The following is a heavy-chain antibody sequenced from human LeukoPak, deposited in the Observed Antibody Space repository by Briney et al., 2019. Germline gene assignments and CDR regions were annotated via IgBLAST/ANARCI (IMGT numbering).Heavy chain of an antibody. Sequence: PGGSLRLSCTASGFTFSNHWMSWVRQAPGKGLEWVGRIKSKTDGGTTDYAAPVKGRFTISRDDSKNTLYLQMNSLKTEDTAVYYCTTDQYDILTGYYMGYFDYWGQGTLVTVSS. CDR2: IKSKTDGGTT. CDR1: GFTFSNHW. CDR3: TTDQYDILTGYYMGYFDY. D-gene: IGHD3-9*01. J-gene: IGHJ4*02. V-gene: IGHV3-15*01.